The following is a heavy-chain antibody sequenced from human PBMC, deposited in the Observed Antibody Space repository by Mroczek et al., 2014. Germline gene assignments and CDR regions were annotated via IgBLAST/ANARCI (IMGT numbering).Heavy chain of an antibody. J-gene: IGHJ4*02. D-gene: IGHD3-9*01. CDR2: IYYSGST. CDR1: GGSISSYY. CDR3: ARELNILTGYYETYYFDY. Sequence: QVQLVESGPGLVKPSETLSLTCTVSGGSISSYYWSWIRQPPGKGLEWIGYIYYSGSTNYNPSLKSRVTISVDTSKNQFSLKLSSVTAADTAVYYCARELNILTGYYETYYFDYWGQGTLVTVSS. V-gene: IGHV4-59*01.